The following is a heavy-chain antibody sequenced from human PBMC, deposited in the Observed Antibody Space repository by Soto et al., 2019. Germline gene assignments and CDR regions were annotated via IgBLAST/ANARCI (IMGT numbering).Heavy chain of an antibody. Sequence: QVQLQESGPGLVKPSQTLSLTCTVSGGSISSGGYYWSWIRQHPGKGLEWIGYIYYSGSTYYNPSLKSRVTISVDTSKNQFSRKLSSVTAADTAVYYCARGYSSSSWLNYYYYGMDVWGQGTTVTVSS. J-gene: IGHJ6*02. D-gene: IGHD6-6*01. V-gene: IGHV4-31*03. CDR2: IYYSGST. CDR1: GGSISSGGYY. CDR3: ARGYSSSSWLNYYYYGMDV.